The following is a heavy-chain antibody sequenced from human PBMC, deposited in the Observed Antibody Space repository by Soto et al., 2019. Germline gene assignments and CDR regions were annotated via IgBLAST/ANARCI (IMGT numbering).Heavy chain of an antibody. V-gene: IGHV1-2*04. J-gene: IGHJ3*02. D-gene: IGHD2-8*02. CDR3: ARGGLVISAADTGAYDI. CDR2: INPNSGGT. CDR1: GYTFTGYY. Sequence: ASVKVSCKASGYTFTGYYMHWVRQAPGQGLEWMGWINPNSGGTNYAQKFQGWVTMTRDTSISTAYMELSRLRSDDTAVYYCARGGLVISAADTGAYDIWGQGTMVTGSS.